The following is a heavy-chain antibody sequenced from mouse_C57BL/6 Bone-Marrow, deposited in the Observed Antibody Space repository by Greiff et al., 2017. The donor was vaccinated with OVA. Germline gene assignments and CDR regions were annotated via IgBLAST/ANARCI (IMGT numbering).Heavy chain of an antibody. J-gene: IGHJ2*01. V-gene: IGHV1-19*01. Sequence: VQLQQSGPVLVKPGASVKMSCKASGYTFTDYYMNWVKQSHGKSLEWIGVINPYNGGTSYNQKFKGKATLTVDKSSSTAYMELNSLTSEDSAVYYCARRDYEYAGFDDWGQGTTLTVSS. CDR1: GYTFTDYY. CDR3: ARRDYEYAGFDD. D-gene: IGHD2-4*01. CDR2: INPYNGGT.